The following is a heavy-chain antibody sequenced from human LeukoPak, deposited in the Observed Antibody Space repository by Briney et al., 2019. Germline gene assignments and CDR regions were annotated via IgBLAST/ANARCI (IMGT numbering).Heavy chain of an antibody. J-gene: IGHJ5*02. D-gene: IGHD2-15*01. Sequence: SQTLSLTCTVSGGSISSGDYYWSWIRQPPGKGLEWIGYIYYSGSTYYNPSLKSRVTISVDTSKNQFSLKLSSVTAADTAVYYCARDLGSSGEQVWFDPWGQGTLVTVSS. CDR2: IYYSGST. V-gene: IGHV4-30-4*08. CDR3: ARDLGSSGEQVWFDP. CDR1: GGSISSGDYY.